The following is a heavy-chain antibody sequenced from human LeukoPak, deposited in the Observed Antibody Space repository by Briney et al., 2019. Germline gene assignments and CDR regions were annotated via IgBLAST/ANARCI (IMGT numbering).Heavy chain of an antibody. Sequence: SETLSLTCTVSGVSISSYYWSWIRQPPGKGLEWIGYIYYSGSTNYNPSLKSRVTISVDASKNQFSLKLSSVTAADTAVYYCARDSNLPLWGQGTLVTVSS. CDR3: ARDSNLPL. CDR2: IYYSGST. J-gene: IGHJ4*02. CDR1: GVSISSYY. V-gene: IGHV4-59*01.